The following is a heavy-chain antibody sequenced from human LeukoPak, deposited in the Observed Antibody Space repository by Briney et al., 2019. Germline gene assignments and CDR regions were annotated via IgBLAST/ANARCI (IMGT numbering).Heavy chain of an antibody. V-gene: IGHV1-69*04. CDR1: GYTFTNYA. CDR3: ASRLYSSGWYVGDY. Sequence: ASVKVSCKASGYTFTNYAVHWVRQAPGQGLEWMGRIIPILGIANYAQKFQGRVTITADKSTSTAYMELSSLRSEDTAVYYCASRLYSSGWYVGDYWGQGTLVTVSS. J-gene: IGHJ4*02. CDR2: IIPILGIA. D-gene: IGHD6-19*01.